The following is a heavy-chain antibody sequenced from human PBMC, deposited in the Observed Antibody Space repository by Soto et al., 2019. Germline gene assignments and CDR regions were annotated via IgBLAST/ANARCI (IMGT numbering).Heavy chain of an antibody. CDR3: ARGHHSKDV. V-gene: IGHV3-11*06. CDR2: INPSGTYT. CDR1: GFTFSDHY. J-gene: IGHJ6*02. Sequence: QVQLVESGGGLAKPGGSLRLSCAASGFTFSDHYMSWIRQAPGKGLEWISYINPSGTYTHYADSVKGRFTISRDNAENSQYLQMNSLRPEDTGLFYGARGHHSKDVWGQGATVTVSS.